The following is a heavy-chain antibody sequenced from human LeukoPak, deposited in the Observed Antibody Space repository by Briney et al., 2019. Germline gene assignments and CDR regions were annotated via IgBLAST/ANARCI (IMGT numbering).Heavy chain of an antibody. D-gene: IGHD6-13*01. CDR3: ASQASRIAYFDY. V-gene: IGHV4-59*01. Sequence: PSETLSLTCTVSGGSISSYYWSWIRQPPGKGLERIGYIYYSGSTNYNPSLKSRVTISVDTSKNQFSLKLSSVTAADTAVYYCASQASRIAYFDYWGQGTLVTVSS. J-gene: IGHJ4*02. CDR1: GGSISSYY. CDR2: IYYSGST.